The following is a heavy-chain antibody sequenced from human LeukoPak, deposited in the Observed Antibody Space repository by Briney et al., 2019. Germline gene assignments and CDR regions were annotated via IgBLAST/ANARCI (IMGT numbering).Heavy chain of an antibody. V-gene: IGHV1-46*01. D-gene: IGHD6-19*01. CDR2: INPSGGST. Sequence: GASVKVSCKASGYTFTSYYMHWVRQAPGQGLEWMGIINPSGGSTSYAQKFQGRVTMTRDTSTSTVYMELSSLRSEDTAVYYCARANGSGWYWSGGMDVWGQGTTVTVSS. J-gene: IGHJ6*02. CDR3: ARANGSGWYWSGGMDV. CDR1: GYTFTSYY.